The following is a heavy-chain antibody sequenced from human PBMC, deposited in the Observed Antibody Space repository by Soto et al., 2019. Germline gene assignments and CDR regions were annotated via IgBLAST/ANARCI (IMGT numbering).Heavy chain of an antibody. V-gene: IGHV3-15*01. D-gene: IGHD2-2*01. CDR2: IKSKTDGGTT. CDR1: GFTFSNAW. CDR3: TTDFGTRERDYYYYYMDV. J-gene: IGHJ6*03. Sequence: GGSLRLSCAASGFTFSNAWMSWVRQAPGKGLEWVGRIKSKTDGGTTDYAAPVKGRFTISRDDSKNTLYLQMNSLKTEDTAVYYCTTDFGTRERDYYYYYMDVWGKGTTVTVSS.